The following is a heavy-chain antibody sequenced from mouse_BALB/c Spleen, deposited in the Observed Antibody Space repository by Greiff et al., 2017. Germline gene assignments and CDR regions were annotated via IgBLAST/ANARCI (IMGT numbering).Heavy chain of an antibody. Sequence: QVQLQQSGAELVRPGASVTLSCKASGYTFTDYEMHWVKQTPVHGLEWIGAIDPETGGTAYSQKFKGKATLTADKSSSTAYMELRSLTSEDSAVYYCTSGFTTYFDYWGQGTTLTVSS. CDR3: TSGFTTYFDY. J-gene: IGHJ2*01. D-gene: IGHD1-1*01. CDR2: IDPETGGT. CDR1: GYTFTDYE. V-gene: IGHV1-15*01.